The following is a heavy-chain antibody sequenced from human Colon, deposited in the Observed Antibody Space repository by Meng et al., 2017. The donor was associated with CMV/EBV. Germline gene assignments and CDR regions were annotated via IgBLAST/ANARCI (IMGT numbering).Heavy chain of an antibody. CDR1: GYTFSGYF. V-gene: IGHV1-2*02. D-gene: IGHD3-22*01. CDR2: INADSGAP. CDR3: ARPTHYDSSGWLY. J-gene: IGHJ4*02. Sequence: GESLKVSCKASGYTFSGYFLHWVRQAPGQGLEWMGSINADSGAPKYAQAFEGRVTMTRDTSTSTVYMELSGLRSDDTAVYYCARPTHYDSSGWLYWGQGTLVTVSS.